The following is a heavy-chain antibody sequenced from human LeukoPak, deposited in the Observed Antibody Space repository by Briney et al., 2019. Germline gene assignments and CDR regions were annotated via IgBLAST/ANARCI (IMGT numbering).Heavy chain of an antibody. CDR1: GFTFSNFN. CDR3: ARDYKPPDFWSGYPPYHFDH. J-gene: IGHJ4*02. Sequence: GGSLRLSCEASGFTFSNFNMNWVRQAPGKGLEWLSSITSSSAYIHYADSVQGRFTVSRDNAGNTLFLQMNSLRAEDTAVYYCARDYKPPDFWSGYPPYHFDHWGQGTRVTVSS. V-gene: IGHV3-21*01. CDR2: ITSSSAYI. D-gene: IGHD3-3*01.